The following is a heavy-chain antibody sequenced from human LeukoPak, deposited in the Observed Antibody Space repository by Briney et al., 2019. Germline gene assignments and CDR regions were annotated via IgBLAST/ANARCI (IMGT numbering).Heavy chain of an antibody. V-gene: IGHV3-7*03. CDR3: ARADYYDSSGYRPYYYYGMDV. Sequence: GGSLRLSCAASEFAFSTYNMNWVRQAPGKGLEWVANIKQDGSEKYYVDSVKGRFTISRDNAKNSLYLQMNSLRAEDTAVYYCARADYYDSSGYRPYYYYGMDVWGQGTTVTVSS. D-gene: IGHD3-22*01. CDR1: EFAFSTYN. CDR2: IKQDGSEK. J-gene: IGHJ6*02.